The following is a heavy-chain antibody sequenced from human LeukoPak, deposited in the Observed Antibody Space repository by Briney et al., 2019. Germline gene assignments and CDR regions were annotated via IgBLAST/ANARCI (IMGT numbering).Heavy chain of an antibody. D-gene: IGHD3-16*01. V-gene: IGHV4-39*01. J-gene: IGHJ6*03. CDR3: AILGGLSYYYYMDV. CDR2: IYYSGST. Sequence: PSETLSLTCTVSGGSISSSSYYWGWIRQPPGKGLEWIGSIYYSGSTYYNPSLKSRVTISVDTSKNQFSLKLSSVTAADTAVYYCAILGGLSYYYYMDVWGKGTTVTVSS. CDR1: GGSISSSSYY.